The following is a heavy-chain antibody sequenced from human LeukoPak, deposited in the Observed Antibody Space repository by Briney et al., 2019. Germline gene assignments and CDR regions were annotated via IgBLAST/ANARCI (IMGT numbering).Heavy chain of an antibody. J-gene: IGHJ1*01. CDR3: ARGPDILTGYYIEYFQH. Sequence: SETLSLTCALYGGSFSGYYWSWVRQPPGKGLEWVGEINHSGSTNYNPSLKSRVTISVDTSKNQFSLKLSSVTAADTAVYYCARGPDILTGYYIEYFQHWGQGTLVTVSS. V-gene: IGHV4-34*01. CDR2: INHSGST. CDR1: GGSFSGYY. D-gene: IGHD3-9*01.